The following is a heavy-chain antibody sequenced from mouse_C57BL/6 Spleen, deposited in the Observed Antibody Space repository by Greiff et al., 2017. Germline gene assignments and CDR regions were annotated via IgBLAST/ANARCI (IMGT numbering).Heavy chain of an antibody. CDR2: IDPENGDT. CDR1: GFNIKDDY. Sequence: VQLQQSGAELVRPGASVKLSCTASGFNIKDDYMHWVKQRPEQGLEWIGWIDPENGDTEYASKFQGKATITADTSSNTAYLQLSSLTSEDTAVYYCTTDYYGSSYVNFDVWGTGTTVTVAS. V-gene: IGHV14-4*01. D-gene: IGHD1-1*01. J-gene: IGHJ1*03. CDR3: TTDYYGSSYVNFDV.